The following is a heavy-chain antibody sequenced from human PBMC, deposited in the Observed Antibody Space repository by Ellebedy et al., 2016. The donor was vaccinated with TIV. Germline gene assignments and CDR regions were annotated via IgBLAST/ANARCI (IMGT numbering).Heavy chain of an antibody. D-gene: IGHD5-18*01. Sequence: GGSLRLXCAPSASTFTDYHISWIRKATGQGLEWVHYITRSATIIYDADSVKGRFTISRDNSKSSLYLEMNSLTAEDTAVYYCARVRGRYNYGSFDYWGQGTLVNGAS. CDR2: ITRSATII. J-gene: IGHJ4*02. CDR3: ARVRGRYNYGSFDY. CDR1: ASTFTDYH. V-gene: IGHV3-11*01.